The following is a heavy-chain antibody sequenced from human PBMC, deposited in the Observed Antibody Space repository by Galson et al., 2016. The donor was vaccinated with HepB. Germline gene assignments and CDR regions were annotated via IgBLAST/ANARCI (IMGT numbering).Heavy chain of an antibody. D-gene: IGHD2-21*01. CDR2: ISFDGSKK. V-gene: IGHV3-30*18. CDR3: AKELWVFSRRCVGFLDS. CDR1: GFTFSNYS. J-gene: IGHJ4*02. Sequence: SLRLSCAASGFTFSNYSMHWVRQAPGKGLEWVASISFDGSKKYYADSVKGRFTVSRDNSKNTLYLQMNSLRVEDTAVYYCAKELWVFSRRCVGFLDSWGQGTLVTVSS.